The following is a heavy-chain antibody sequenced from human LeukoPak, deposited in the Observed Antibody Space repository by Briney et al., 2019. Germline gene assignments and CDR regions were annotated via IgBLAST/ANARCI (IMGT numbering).Heavy chain of an antibody. CDR3: ANNFPRDY. Sequence: PGGSLRLSCAASGFTFSSYAMHWVRQAPGKGLEWVAVISYDGSNKYYADSVKGRFTISIDNSKNTLYLQMNSLRAEDTAVYYCANNFPRDYWGQGTLVTVSS. J-gene: IGHJ4*02. CDR1: GFTFSSYA. CDR2: ISYDGSNK. V-gene: IGHV3-30-3*01. D-gene: IGHD3-3*01.